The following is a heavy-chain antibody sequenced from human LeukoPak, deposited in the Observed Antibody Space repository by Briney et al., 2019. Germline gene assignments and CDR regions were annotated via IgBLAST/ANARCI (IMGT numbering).Heavy chain of an antibody. CDR3: AREERYFDWSSLRGMDV. D-gene: IGHD3-9*01. V-gene: IGHV3-30-3*01. J-gene: IGHJ6*02. CDR1: GFTLSSYA. CDR2: ISYDGSNK. Sequence: GGSLRLSCAASGFTLSSYAMHWVRQAPGKGLEWVAVISYDGSNKYYADSVKGRFTISRDNSKNTLYLQMNSLRAEDTAVYYCAREERYFDWSSLRGMDVWGQGTTVTVS.